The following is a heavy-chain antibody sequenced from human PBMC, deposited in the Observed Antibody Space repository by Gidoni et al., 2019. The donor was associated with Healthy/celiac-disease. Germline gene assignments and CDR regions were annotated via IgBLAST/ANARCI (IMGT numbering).Heavy chain of an antibody. Sequence: QLQLQESGPGLVKPSETLSLTCTVSGGPISSSSYYWGWIRQPPGKGLEWIGSIYYSGSPYYNPSLKSRVTISVDTSKNQFSLKLSSVTAADTAVYYCGGDDYYYGMDVWGQGTTVTVSS. D-gene: IGHD2-21*02. V-gene: IGHV4-39*01. CDR2: IYYSGSP. CDR1: GGPISSSSYY. J-gene: IGHJ6*02. CDR3: GGDDYYYGMDV.